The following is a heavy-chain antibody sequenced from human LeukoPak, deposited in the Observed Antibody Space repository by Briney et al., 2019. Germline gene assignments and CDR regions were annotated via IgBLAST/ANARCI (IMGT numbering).Heavy chain of an antibody. CDR3: ASSLARDRMHYYYYMDV. V-gene: IGHV4-39*07. J-gene: IGHJ6*03. D-gene: IGHD5-12*01. CDR2: IYYSGST. CDR1: GGSISSSSYY. Sequence: PSETLSLTCTVSGGSISSSSYYWGWIRQPPGKGLEWIGSIYYSGSTNYNPSLKSRVTISVDTSKNQFSLKLSSVTAADTAVYYCASSLARDRMHYYYYMDVWGKGTTVTVSS.